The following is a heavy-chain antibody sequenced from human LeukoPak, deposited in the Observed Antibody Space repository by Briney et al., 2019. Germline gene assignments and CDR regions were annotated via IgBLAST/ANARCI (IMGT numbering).Heavy chain of an antibody. Sequence: SETLSLTCAVYGGSFSGYYWSWIRQPPGKGLEWIGEINHSGSTNYNPSLKSRVTISVDTSKNQFSLKLSSVTAADTAVYFCARGMGPLYYYGSGSYKGYYYYMDVWGKGTTVTVSS. J-gene: IGHJ6*03. CDR3: ARGMGPLYYYGSGSYKGYYYYMDV. CDR1: GGSFSGYY. CDR2: INHSGST. D-gene: IGHD3-10*01. V-gene: IGHV4-34*01.